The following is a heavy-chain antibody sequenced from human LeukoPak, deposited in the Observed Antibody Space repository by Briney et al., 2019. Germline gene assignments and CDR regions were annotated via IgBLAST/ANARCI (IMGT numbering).Heavy chain of an antibody. CDR1: GYTFTGYY. V-gene: IGHV1-2*06. Sequence: GASVKASCKASGYTFTGYYMHWVRQAPGQGLEWMGRINPNSGGTNYAQKFQGRVTMTRDTSISTAYMELSRLRSDDTAVYYCARANYDILTGYSPRHDYWGQGTLVTVSS. J-gene: IGHJ4*02. D-gene: IGHD3-9*01. CDR2: INPNSGGT. CDR3: ARANYDILTGYSPRHDY.